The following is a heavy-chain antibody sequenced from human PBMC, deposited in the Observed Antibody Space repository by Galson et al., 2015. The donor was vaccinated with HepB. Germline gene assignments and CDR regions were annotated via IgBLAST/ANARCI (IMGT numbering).Heavy chain of an antibody. V-gene: IGHV3-21*01. D-gene: IGHD6-19*01. J-gene: IGHJ5*01. CDR1: GFTFTTYS. Sequence: ALRLSCAASGFTFTTYSMNWVRQAPGTRLEWVSSISAYSVYIDYADSLKDRFTICSDTAQNQLHLPVNSLRAEDTAVYYCARCHRVYNSGWSETVDSWGHGTLVTVSS. CDR3: ARCHRVYNSGWSETVDS. CDR2: ISAYSVYI.